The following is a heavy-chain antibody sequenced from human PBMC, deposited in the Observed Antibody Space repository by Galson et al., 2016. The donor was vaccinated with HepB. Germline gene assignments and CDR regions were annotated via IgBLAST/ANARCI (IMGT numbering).Heavy chain of an antibody. J-gene: IGHJ4*02. CDR2: IRGDGGTT. V-gene: IGHV3-15*01. CDR3: TTDPLYDGIWSY. D-gene: IGHD3-3*01. CDR1: GFTFSNAW. Sequence: SLRLSCAGSGFTFSNAWMTWVRQGPGKGLEWVGRIRGDGGTTDYATPVKDRFTISRDDSRRMVYLQMNSLKTEDTAVYYCTTDPLYDGIWSYWGQGTLVIVSS.